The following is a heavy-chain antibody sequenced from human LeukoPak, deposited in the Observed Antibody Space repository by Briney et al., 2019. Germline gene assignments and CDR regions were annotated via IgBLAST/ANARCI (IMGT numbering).Heavy chain of an antibody. Sequence: SETLSLTCTVSAGPISNYYWSWIRESPGNRLEWIGDISYSGSTNYNPSLKSRVTISVDTSKNQFSLKLSSVTAADTAVYYCARLGPAAGTSFDYWGQGTLVTVSS. CDR1: AGPISNYY. J-gene: IGHJ4*02. CDR2: ISYSGST. V-gene: IGHV4-59*08. D-gene: IGHD6-13*01. CDR3: ARLGPAAGTSFDY.